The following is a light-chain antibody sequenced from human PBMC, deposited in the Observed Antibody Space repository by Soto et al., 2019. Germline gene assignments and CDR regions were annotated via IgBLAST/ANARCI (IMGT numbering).Light chain of an antibody. V-gene: IGLV2-14*01. CDR3: SSYTLTSTQV. Sequence: QSVLTQPASVSGSPGQSITISFTGTSSDVGAYNYVSWYQLHPGKAPKLIISEVSNRPSGVSSRFSGSKSANTASLTISGLQPEDEADYYCSSYTLTSTQVFGTGTKVTVL. CDR1: SSDVGAYNY. J-gene: IGLJ1*01. CDR2: EVS.